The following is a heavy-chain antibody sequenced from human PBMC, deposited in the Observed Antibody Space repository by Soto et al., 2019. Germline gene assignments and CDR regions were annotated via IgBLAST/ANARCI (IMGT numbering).Heavy chain of an antibody. V-gene: IGHV3-15*01. CDR3: ARDVYNWNDDVDI. J-gene: IGHJ3*02. CDR1: GFMFSSAW. Sequence: GGSLRLSCVTSGFMFSSAWMNWVRQAPWKGLEWVARIKSKGDGGARDYAAPVKGRFTISRDNAKNSLYLQMNSLRAEDTAVYYCARDVYNWNDDVDIWGQGTMVTVSS. CDR2: IKSKGDGGAR. D-gene: IGHD1-1*01.